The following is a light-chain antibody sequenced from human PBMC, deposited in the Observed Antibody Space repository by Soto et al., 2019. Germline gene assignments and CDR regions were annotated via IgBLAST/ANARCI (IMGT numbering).Light chain of an antibody. Sequence: QSALTQPASVSGSPGQSITISCTGTSSDVGGYNYVSWYQQHPGKAPKLMIYDVSNRPSGVSNRFSGSKSGNTASLTISVLQAEDEADYYCSSYTSSSTQVFGTGTKVTV. V-gene: IGLV2-14*01. J-gene: IGLJ1*01. CDR2: DVS. CDR1: SSDVGGYNY. CDR3: SSYTSSSTQV.